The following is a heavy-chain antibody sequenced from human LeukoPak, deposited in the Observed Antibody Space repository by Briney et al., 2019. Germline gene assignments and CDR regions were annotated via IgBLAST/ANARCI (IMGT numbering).Heavy chain of an antibody. V-gene: IGHV3-53*05. CDR3: ARALGSGTYGRYFDY. CDR2: IYSGGST. D-gene: IGHD3-10*01. Sequence: PGGSLRLSCAASGFTVSSNYMSWVRQAPGKGLEWVSVIYSGGSTYYADSVKGRFTISRDNSKNTVYLQMNSLKTEDTAVYFCARALGSGTYGRYFDYWGQGTLVTVSS. J-gene: IGHJ4*02. CDR1: GFTVSSNY.